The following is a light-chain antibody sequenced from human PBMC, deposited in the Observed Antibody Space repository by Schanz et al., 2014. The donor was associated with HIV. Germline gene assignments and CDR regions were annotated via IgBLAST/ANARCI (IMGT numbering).Light chain of an antibody. CDR1: NSDVGGYNF. Sequence: QSALTQPASLSGSPGQSITISCTEINSDVGGYNFVSWYQQHPGKAPKLLLYDVNIRVRPSGVSDHFSASKSDNTASLTSSGRQAEDEGDYYCCSCTNTSTWVFGGGTKLTVL. CDR2: DVNIR. J-gene: IGLJ3*02. CDR3: CSCTNTSTWV. V-gene: IGLV2-14*01.